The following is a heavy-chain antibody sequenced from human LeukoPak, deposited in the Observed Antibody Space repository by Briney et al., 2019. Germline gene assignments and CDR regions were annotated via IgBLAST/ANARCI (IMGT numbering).Heavy chain of an antibody. CDR3: ARDPSSWYYYYMDV. CDR1: GFTFSDYN. J-gene: IGHJ6*03. D-gene: IGHD6-13*01. CDR2: ISSSTSTI. Sequence: GGSLRLSCAASGFTFSDYNMNWVRQAPGRGLEWVSYISSSTSTIHYADSVKSRFTISRDNAKNSLYLQMNSLRAEDTAVYYCARDPSSWYYYYMDVWGKGTTVTVSS. V-gene: IGHV3-48*01.